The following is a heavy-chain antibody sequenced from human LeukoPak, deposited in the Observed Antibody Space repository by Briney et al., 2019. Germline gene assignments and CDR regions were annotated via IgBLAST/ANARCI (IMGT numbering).Heavy chain of an antibody. J-gene: IGHJ5*02. D-gene: IGHD2-15*01. CDR2: IYYSGST. Sequence: PSETLSLTCTVSGGSISSYYWGWIRQPPGKGLEWIGNIYYSGSTYYNPSLKSRVTMSVDTSKNQFSLKLSSVTAADTAVYYCARDEVVVVVAASNWFDPWGQGTLVTVSS. CDR3: ARDEVVVVVAASNWFDP. V-gene: IGHV4-39*07. CDR1: GGSISSYY.